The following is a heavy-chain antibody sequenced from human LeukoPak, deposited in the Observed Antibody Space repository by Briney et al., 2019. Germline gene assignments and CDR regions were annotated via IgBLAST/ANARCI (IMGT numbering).Heavy chain of an antibody. V-gene: IGHV4-4*02. J-gene: IGHJ4*02. CDR2: IYHSGST. Sequence: PSGTLSLTCAVSGAPISSNNWWWSWVRQPPGKGLEWIGEIYHSGSTNYNPSLKSRVTMSVDKSKNQFSLKLSSVTAADTAVYYCASSLGDYGSGSYYGDYWGQGTQVTVSS. CDR1: GAPISSNNW. CDR3: ASSLGDYGSGSYYGDY. D-gene: IGHD3-10*01.